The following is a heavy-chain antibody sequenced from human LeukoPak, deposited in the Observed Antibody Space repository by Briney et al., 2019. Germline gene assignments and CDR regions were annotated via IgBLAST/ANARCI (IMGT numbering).Heavy chain of an antibody. V-gene: IGHV3-30*04. D-gene: IGHD6-19*01. CDR3: ARDLFPAVAGTPTFFDY. J-gene: IGHJ4*02. Sequence: PGGSLRLSCAASGFTFSSYVMHWVRQAPGKGLEWVAIISYDGSNEYYADSVKGRFTISRDNSKNTLYLQMNSLRAADTAVYYCARDLFPAVAGTPTFFDYWGQGTLVTVSS. CDR2: ISYDGSNE. CDR1: GFTFSSYV.